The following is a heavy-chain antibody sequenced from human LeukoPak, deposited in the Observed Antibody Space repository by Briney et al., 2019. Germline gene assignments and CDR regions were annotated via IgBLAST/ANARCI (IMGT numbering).Heavy chain of an antibody. CDR1: GFRFSDFT. D-gene: IGHD3-16*01. Sequence: PGGSLRLSCAASGFRFSDFTMTWVRQAPGKGPEWVSAIGGRGGSTYYADSLGGRFIISRDNSKDMVYLQMNSLKVEDTATYYCGKERGAWGQGTKVTVSS. J-gene: IGHJ5*02. V-gene: IGHV3-23*01. CDR3: GKERGA. CDR2: IGGRGGST.